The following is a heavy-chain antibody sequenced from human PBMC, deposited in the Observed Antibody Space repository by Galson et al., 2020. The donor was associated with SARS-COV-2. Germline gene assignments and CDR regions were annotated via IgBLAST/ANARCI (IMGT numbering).Heavy chain of an antibody. V-gene: IGHV4-30-2*01. CDR2: ISHSGGT. D-gene: IGHD4-17*01. CDR3: ARLHYGEYAPEAFDI. J-gene: IGHJ3*02. CDR1: GSSISSGSYS. Sequence: SQTLSLTCAVSGSSISSGSYSWNWIRQPPGKGLEWIGYISHSGGTYYNPSLKSRVTISGDRSKNQFSLRLSSVTAADTAVYYCARLHYGEYAPEAFDIWGPGTRVTVAS.